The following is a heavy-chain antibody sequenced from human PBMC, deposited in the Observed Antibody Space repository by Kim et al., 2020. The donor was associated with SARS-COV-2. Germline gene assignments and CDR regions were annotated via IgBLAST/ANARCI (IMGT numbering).Heavy chain of an antibody. CDR2: IYYSGST. V-gene: IGHV4-31*03. CDR1: GGSISSGGYY. Sequence: SETLSLTCTVSGGSISSGGYYWSWIRQHPGKGLEWIGYIYYSGSTYYNPCLKSRVTISVDTSKNQFSLKLSSVTAADTAVYYCARAYCGGDCYLPGSWFDPWGQGTLVTVSS. J-gene: IGHJ5*02. D-gene: IGHD2-21*02. CDR3: ARAYCGGDCYLPGSWFDP.